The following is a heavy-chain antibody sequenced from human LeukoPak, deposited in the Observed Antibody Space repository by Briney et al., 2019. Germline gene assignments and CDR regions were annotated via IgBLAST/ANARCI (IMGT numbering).Heavy chain of an antibody. CDR1: GFTFSNAW. J-gene: IGHJ4*02. CDR3: TTVWYSSGWPFDY. CDR2: IKSKTDGGTT. V-gene: IGHV3-15*01. Sequence: GGSLRLSCAASGFTFSNAWMSWVRQAPGKGLEWVGRIKSKTDGGTTDYAAPVKGRFTISRDDSKNTLYLQMNSLKTEDTAVYYCTTVWYSSGWPFDYWGQGTLVTVSS. D-gene: IGHD6-19*01.